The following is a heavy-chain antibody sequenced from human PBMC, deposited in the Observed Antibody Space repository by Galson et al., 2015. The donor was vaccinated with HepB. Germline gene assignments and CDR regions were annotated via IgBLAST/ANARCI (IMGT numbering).Heavy chain of an antibody. D-gene: IGHD6-19*01. J-gene: IGHJ4*02. CDR3: ARLYSSGWRLDY. CDR1: GGSISSYY. CDR2: IYYSGST. V-gene: IGHV4-59*01. Sequence: LSLTCTVSGGSISSYYWSWIRQPPGKGLEWIGYIYYSGSTNYNPSLKSRVTISVDTSKNQFSLKLSSVTAADTAVYYCARLYSSGWRLDYWGQGTLVTVSS.